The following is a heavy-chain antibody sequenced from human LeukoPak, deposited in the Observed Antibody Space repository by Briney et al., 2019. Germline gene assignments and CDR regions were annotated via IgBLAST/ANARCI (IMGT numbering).Heavy chain of an antibody. J-gene: IGHJ4*02. CDR3: ARGGFYCGGDCYVDY. CDR1: GGSFSPYY. Sequence: SETLSLTCAVYGGSFSPYYWSWIRQPPGKGLEWIVEINHSGSTNYNPSLKSRVTISVDTSKNQFSLRLSSVTAADTAVYYCARGGFYCGGDCYVDYWGQGTLVTVSS. D-gene: IGHD2-21*02. CDR2: INHSGST. V-gene: IGHV4-34*01.